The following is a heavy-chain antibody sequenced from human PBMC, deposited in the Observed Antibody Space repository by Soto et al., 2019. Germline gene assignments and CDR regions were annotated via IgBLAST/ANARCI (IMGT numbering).Heavy chain of an antibody. V-gene: IGHV3-23*01. J-gene: IGHJ6*02. CDR1: AFTFNNYA. CDR2: IDGSNK. Sequence: GGSLRLSCAASAFTFNNYAMSWVRQAPGKGLEWVSGIDGSNKYYADSVKGRFTISRDNSRDTLYLEMNSLRAEDTAVYYCAKFQVEGYHNYYGMDVWGQGTTVTVSS. CDR3: AKFQVEGYHNYYGMDV.